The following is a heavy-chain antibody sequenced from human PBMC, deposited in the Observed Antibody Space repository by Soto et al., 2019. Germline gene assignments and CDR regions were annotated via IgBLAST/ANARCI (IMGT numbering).Heavy chain of an antibody. D-gene: IGHD2-21*02. Sequence: SETLSLTCAVYGGSFSGYYWTWIRQPPGTGLEWMGEINHSGSTNYNPSLKSRVTISVDTSKNHIPLQLSPVTAADTAVYYCARHPSDFWFDPWGQGTLVTVSS. CDR2: INHSGST. V-gene: IGHV4-34*01. CDR3: ARHPSDFWFDP. CDR1: GGSFSGYY. J-gene: IGHJ5*02.